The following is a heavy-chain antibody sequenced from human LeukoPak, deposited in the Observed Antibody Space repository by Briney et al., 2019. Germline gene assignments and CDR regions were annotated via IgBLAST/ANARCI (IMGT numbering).Heavy chain of an antibody. V-gene: IGHV3-15*01. D-gene: IGHD6-19*01. J-gene: IGHJ6*02. CDR3: TTRNTVAYYGMDV. CDR2: IKSKTDGGTT. Sequence: PGGSLRLSCAASGFTFSNAWMSWVRQAPGKGLEWVGRIKSKTDGGTTDYAAPVKGRFTISRDDSKNTLYLQMNSLKTEDTAVYYCTTRNTVAYYGMDVWGQGTTVTVSS. CDR1: GFTFSNAW.